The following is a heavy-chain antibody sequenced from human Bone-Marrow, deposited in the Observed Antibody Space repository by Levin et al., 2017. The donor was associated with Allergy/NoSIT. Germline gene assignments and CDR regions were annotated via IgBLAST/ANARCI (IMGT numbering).Heavy chain of an antibody. D-gene: IGHD6-13*01. CDR1: GFTFSSYA. Sequence: LSLTCAASGFTFSSYAMHWVRQAPGKGLEWVAVISYDGSNKYYADSVKGRFTISRDNSKNTLYLQMNSLRAEDTAVYYCARDGQVYGYSSSWYVVWGYYFDYWGQGTLVTVSS. V-gene: IGHV3-30-3*01. J-gene: IGHJ4*02. CDR3: ARDGQVYGYSSSWYVVWGYYFDY. CDR2: ISYDGSNK.